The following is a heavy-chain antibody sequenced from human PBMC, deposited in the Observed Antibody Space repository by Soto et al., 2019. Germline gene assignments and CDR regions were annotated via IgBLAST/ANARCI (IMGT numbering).Heavy chain of an antibody. CDR1: GFTFSSYA. J-gene: IGHJ2*01. V-gene: IGHV3-23*01. D-gene: IGHD7-27*01. CDR2: ISGSGGGT. CDR3: AKDHGDRNWYFDL. Sequence: EVQLLEASGGGLVQPGGSLRLSCAASGFTFSSYAMSWVRQAPGKGLEWVSTISGSGGGTYYADSVKGRFTISRDNSKNTLYLQMNSLGAEETAVYYCAKDHGDRNWYFDLWGRCTLVTVSS.